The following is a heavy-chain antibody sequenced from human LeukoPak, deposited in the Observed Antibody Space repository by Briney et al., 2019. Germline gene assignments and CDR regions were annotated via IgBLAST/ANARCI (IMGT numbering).Heavy chain of an antibody. CDR1: GGSISSYY. D-gene: IGHD6-13*01. CDR3: ARDRSGGSWYDYFDD. CDR2: IYYSGST. J-gene: IGHJ4*02. V-gene: IGHV4-59*01. Sequence: SETLSLTCTVSGGSISSYYWSWIRQPPGKGLEWIGYIYYSGSTNYNPSLKSRVTISVDTSKNQFSLKLSSVTAADTAVYYCARDRSGGSWYDYFDDWGQGTLVTVSS.